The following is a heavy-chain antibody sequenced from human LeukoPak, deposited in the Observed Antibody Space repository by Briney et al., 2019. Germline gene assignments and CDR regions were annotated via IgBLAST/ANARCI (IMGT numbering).Heavy chain of an antibody. J-gene: IGHJ5*02. CDR3: ARDKAAAGTVNWFDP. Sequence: ASVTVSCKASGYTFTSYYMHWVRQAPGQGLEWMGIINPSGGSTSYAQKFQGRVTMTRDMSTSTVYMELSSLRSEDTAVYYCARDKAAAGTVNWFDPWGQGTLVTVSS. CDR1: GYTFTSYY. CDR2: INPSGGST. D-gene: IGHD6-13*01. V-gene: IGHV1-46*01.